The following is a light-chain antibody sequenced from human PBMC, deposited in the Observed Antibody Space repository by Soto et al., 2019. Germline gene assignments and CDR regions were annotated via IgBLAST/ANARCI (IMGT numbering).Light chain of an antibody. Sequence: EIVLTPSPGTLSLSPGERATLSCKASQRVPRSYLAWYQQKPGQAPRLLLYGTSSRATGIPDRFSGSGSGTDFTLTISRLEPEDFAVFYCQQYGSSITFGQGTRLEIK. CDR3: QQYGSSIT. CDR2: GTS. V-gene: IGKV3-20*01. CDR1: QRVPRSY. J-gene: IGKJ5*01.